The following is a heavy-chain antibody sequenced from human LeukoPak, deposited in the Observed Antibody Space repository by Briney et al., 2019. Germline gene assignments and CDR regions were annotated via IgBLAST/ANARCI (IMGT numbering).Heavy chain of an antibody. D-gene: IGHD3-10*01. CDR2: IYTSGST. CDR3: ARGPPSGEPIVYYYYYYMDV. J-gene: IGHJ6*03. Sequence: SQTLSLTCTVSGGSISSGSYYWSWIRQPAGKGLEWIGRIYTSGSTNYNPSLKSRVTISVDTSKNQFSLKLSSVTAADTAVYYCARGPPSGEPIVYYYYYYMDVWGKGTTVTISS. CDR1: GGSISSGSYY. V-gene: IGHV4-61*02.